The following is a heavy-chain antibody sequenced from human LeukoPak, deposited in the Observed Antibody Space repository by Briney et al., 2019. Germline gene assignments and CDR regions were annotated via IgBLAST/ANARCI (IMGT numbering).Heavy chain of an antibody. V-gene: IGHV4-4*02. D-gene: IGHD3-10*01. CDR2: IHHSGSN. CDR3: ARLSFMVRGVISFDF. J-gene: IGHJ4*02. CDR1: GGSISSSNNW. Sequence: PSETLSLTCAVSGGSISSSNNWWIWVRQSPGKGLEWIGEIHHSGSNNYNPSLQSRVTISLDNSKNQFSLKVRSVTAADTAVYYCARLSFMVRGVISFDFWGQGTLVTVSS.